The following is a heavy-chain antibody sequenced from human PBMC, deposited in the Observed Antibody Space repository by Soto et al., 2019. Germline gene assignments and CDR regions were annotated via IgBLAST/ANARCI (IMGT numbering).Heavy chain of an antibody. Sequence: QVQVVQSGTEVKKPGASVKVSCRASGYTFTDYYVHWVRQAPGQGLEWMGWINPKSGGANYAQKFQGRVTMTRDTCIGTAYMELNRLTFDDTAVDYCARGGITIFGVVDYWGQGTPVTDSS. CDR3: ARGGITIFGVVDY. J-gene: IGHJ4*02. CDR2: INPKSGGA. CDR1: GYTFTDYY. V-gene: IGHV1-2*02. D-gene: IGHD3-3*01.